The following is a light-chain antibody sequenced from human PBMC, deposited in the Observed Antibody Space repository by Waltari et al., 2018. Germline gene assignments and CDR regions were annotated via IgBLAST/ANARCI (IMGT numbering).Light chain of an antibody. CDR3: HSRDTSGDYVL. J-gene: IGLJ2*01. CDR2: AKN. Sequence: SSDLTQDPAVTVALGQTVRITCQGDSLRTYYASWYLQKPGQAPRVVIYAKNRRPEGFPYRFSGSSARNSASLIITGAQAEDEGDYYCHSRDTSGDYVLFGGGTKLTVL. CDR1: SLRTYY. V-gene: IGLV3-19*01.